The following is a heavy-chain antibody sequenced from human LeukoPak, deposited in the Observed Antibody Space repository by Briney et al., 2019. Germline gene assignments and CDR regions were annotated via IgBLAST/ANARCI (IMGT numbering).Heavy chain of an antibody. D-gene: IGHD4-11*01. CDR3: ARGPPTPTVTTNWYFDL. CDR2: INHSGGT. J-gene: IGHJ2*01. CDR1: GGSFSGYY. V-gene: IGHV4-34*01. Sequence: SETLSLTCAVYGGSFSGYYWSWIRQPPGMGLEWIGEINHSGGTNYNPYLQSRVTISIDTSKNQFSLNLNSVTAADTAVYFCARGPPTPTVTTNWYFDLWGRGTLVTVSS.